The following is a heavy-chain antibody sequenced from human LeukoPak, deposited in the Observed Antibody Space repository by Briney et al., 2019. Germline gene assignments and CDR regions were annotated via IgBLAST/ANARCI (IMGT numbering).Heavy chain of an antibody. CDR2: ISYDGSNK. J-gene: IGHJ3*02. CDR1: GFIFSSYG. Sequence: PGGSLRLSCAASGFIFSSYGMHWVRQAPGKGLEWVAVISYDGSNKYYVDSVKGRFTISRDNSKNTLFLQMNSLRAEDTAVYYCATNLGYCSGGSCYWKHDAFDIWGQGTMVTVSS. CDR3: ATNLGYCSGGSCYWKHDAFDI. V-gene: IGHV3-30*03. D-gene: IGHD2-15*01.